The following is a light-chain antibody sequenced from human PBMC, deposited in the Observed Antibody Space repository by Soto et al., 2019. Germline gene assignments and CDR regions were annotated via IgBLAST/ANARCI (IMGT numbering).Light chain of an antibody. CDR2: QTS. J-gene: IGKJ2*01. CDR3: QQSYEIPAT. CDR1: QNIRTS. V-gene: IGKV1-39*01. Sequence: DIQLTQSPSFLSASVGDRVTITCRASQNIRTSLSWYQQRPGKAPDLLIFQTSNLQSGVPSRFSGSGSGTDFTLTIASLQAEDFASYFCQQSYEIPATFGQGTKVDIK.